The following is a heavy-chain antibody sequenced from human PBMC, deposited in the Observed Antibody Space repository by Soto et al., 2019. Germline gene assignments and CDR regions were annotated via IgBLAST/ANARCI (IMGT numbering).Heavy chain of an antibody. V-gene: IGHV2-5*02. D-gene: IGHD2-8*02. CDR1: GFSLTTSGGG. CDR2: IFWDDDK. CDR3: ARILTATGGHFDS. J-gene: IGHJ4*02. Sequence: SGPTLVNPTHTLTLTCSFSGFSLTTSGGGVGWVRQSPEKALEWLALIFWDDDKRYSPSLRSRLTIAKDTSKNQVVLTLTNVEPVDTATYYCARILTATGGHFDSWGQGALVTVSS.